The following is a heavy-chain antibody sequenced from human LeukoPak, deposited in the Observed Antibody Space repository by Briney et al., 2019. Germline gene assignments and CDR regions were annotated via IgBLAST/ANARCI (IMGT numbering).Heavy chain of an antibody. V-gene: IGHV3-7*04. CDR2: IKQDGSAK. D-gene: IGHD6-13*01. Sequence: PGGSLRLSCAAAGLTFSDYWMTWVRQAPGKGLEWVANIKQDGSAKYYVDSVQGRFTISRDNAKNSLYLQMNSLRAEDTAIYYCVRQYNSGWLQFFDYWGQGTLVTVSS. CDR3: VRQYNSGWLQFFDY. CDR1: GLTFSDYW. J-gene: IGHJ4*02.